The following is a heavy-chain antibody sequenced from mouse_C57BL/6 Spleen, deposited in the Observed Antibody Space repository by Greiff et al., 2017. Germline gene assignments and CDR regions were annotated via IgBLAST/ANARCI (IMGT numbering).Heavy chain of an antibody. V-gene: IGHV5-9-1*02. D-gene: IGHD2-3*01. J-gene: IGHJ4*01. Sequence: EVMLVESGEGLVKPGGSLKLSCAASGFTFSSYAMSWVRQTPEKRLEWVAYISSGGDYIYYADTVKGRFTISRDNTRNTRYLQMSILKYEDTDMYYCTRENYDGYYEGYSMDYWGQGTSVTVSS. CDR2: ISSGGDYI. CDR1: GFTFSSYA. CDR3: TRENYDGYYEGYSMDY.